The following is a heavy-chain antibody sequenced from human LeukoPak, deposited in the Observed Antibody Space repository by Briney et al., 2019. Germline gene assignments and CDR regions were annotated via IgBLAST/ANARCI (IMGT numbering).Heavy chain of an antibody. V-gene: IGHV5-10-1*01. CDR2: IDPSDSYT. CDR1: GYSFTSYW. Sequence: GESLKISCKGSGYSFTSYWISWVRQMPGKGLGWMGRIDPSDSYTNYSPSFQGHVTISADKSISTAYLQWSSLKALDTAMYYCARKDIAVAGDAFDIWGQGTMVTVSS. J-gene: IGHJ3*02. D-gene: IGHD6-19*01. CDR3: ARKDIAVAGDAFDI.